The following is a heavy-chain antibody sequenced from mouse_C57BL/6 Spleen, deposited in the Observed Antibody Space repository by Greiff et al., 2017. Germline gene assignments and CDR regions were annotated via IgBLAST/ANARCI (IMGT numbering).Heavy chain of an antibody. D-gene: IGHD2-2*01. J-gene: IGHJ4*01. CDR3: ARGIYYGYEGDAMDD. CDR2: INPSNGGT. Sequence: VQLQQPGTELVKPGASVKLSCKASGYNFTSYWMHWVKQRPGQGLEWIGNINPSNGGTKYNEKFKSKATMTVDKSSSTAYMQLSSLTSEDSAVYYCARGIYYGYEGDAMDDWGQGTSVTVSS. V-gene: IGHV1-53*01. CDR1: GYNFTSYW.